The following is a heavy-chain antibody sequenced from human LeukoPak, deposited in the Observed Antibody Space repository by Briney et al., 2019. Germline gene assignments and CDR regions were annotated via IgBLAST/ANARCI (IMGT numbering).Heavy chain of an antibody. D-gene: IGHD6-25*01. CDR3: AREAATAPYYYYYMDV. V-gene: IGHV4-4*07. J-gene: IGHJ6*03. Sequence: SETLSLTCTVSGGSISSYYWSWIRQPAGKGLEWIGHIYTSGTTNYNPSLNSRVTMSVDTSKNQFSLKLSSVIAADTAVYYCAREAATAPYYYYYMDVWGKGTTVTVSS. CDR1: GGSISSYY. CDR2: IYTSGTT.